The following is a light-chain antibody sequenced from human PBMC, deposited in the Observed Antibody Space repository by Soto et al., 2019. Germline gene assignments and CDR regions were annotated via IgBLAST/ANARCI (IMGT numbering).Light chain of an antibody. CDR2: DTS. CDR3: QQRSNWLIT. V-gene: IGKV3-11*01. J-gene: IGKJ5*01. CDR1: QSVRSS. Sequence: IVFTQSPATLSLSPGERATLSCRASQSVRSSLAWYQQKPGQAPRLLIYDTSNRATGVPARFRGSGSEADLTLTISSLEPEDFEVYYCQQRSNWLITFGQGTRLEIK.